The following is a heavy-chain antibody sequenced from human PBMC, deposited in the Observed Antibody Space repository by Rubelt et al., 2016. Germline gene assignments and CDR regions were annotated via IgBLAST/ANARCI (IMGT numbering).Heavy chain of an antibody. V-gene: IGHV5-51*01. CDR3: ARLERFFGPFDP. CDR1: GYSFTTYW. CDR2: IYPGDSET. D-gene: IGHD1-1*01. J-gene: IGHJ5*02. Sequence: EVQLVQPGPEVKKPGESLKISCKGSGYSFTTYWIGWVRQMPGKGLEWMGIIYPGDSETRYSPSCQGKVASSADKSSSPAYLQWSSLKASDTAMYYCARLERFFGPFDPWGQGSLVTVSS.